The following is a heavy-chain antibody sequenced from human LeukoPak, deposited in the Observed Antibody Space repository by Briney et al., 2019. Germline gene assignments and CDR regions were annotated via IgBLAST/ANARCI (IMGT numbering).Heavy chain of an antibody. J-gene: IGHJ5*02. V-gene: IGHV4-4*02. CDR3: VNNGNYLLNL. Sequence: PSETLSLTCAVSGGSINNDKWWSWVRQPPGKGMEWIGEIYQTGSTNYNPSLKSRVTMSLDNSKNQFSLRLTSVTAADTAVYYYVNNGNYLLNLWGQGTLVTVSS. CDR2: IYQTGST. D-gene: IGHD4-17*01. CDR1: GGSINNDKW.